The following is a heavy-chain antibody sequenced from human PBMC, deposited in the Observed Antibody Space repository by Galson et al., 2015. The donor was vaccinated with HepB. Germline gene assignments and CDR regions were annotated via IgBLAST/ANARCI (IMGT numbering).Heavy chain of an antibody. D-gene: IGHD3-22*01. V-gene: IGHV3-64*01. CDR3: ARRMSRDYYDSGILGGDAFDI. Sequence: SLRLSCAASGFTFSSYAMHWVRQAPGKGLEYVSAISSNGGSTYYANSVKGRFTISRDNSKNTLYLQMGSLRAEDMAVYYCARRMSRDYYDSGILGGDAFDIWGQGTMVTVSS. CDR1: GFTFSSYA. J-gene: IGHJ3*02. CDR2: ISSNGGST.